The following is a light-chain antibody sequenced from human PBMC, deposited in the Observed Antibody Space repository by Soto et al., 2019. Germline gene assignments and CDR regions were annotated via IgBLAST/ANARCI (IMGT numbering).Light chain of an antibody. V-gene: IGLV2-14*01. CDR2: EVT. CDR1: TSDIAGYNY. J-gene: IGLJ1*01. Sequence: QSALAQPASVSGSPGQSITISCTGTTSDIAGYNYVSWYQQHPGKAPKLLIYEVTSRASGVSHRLSGSKSGNTASLTISGLQAEDEAEYYCNSYTSASFSVFGSGTKVTVL. CDR3: NSYTSASFSV.